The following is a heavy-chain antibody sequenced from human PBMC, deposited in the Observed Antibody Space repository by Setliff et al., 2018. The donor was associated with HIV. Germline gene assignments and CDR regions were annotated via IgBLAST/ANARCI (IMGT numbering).Heavy chain of an antibody. Sequence: GGSLRLSCAASGFTFSNYWMTWVRQAPGRGLEWVANIKQDGSEKYYVDSLKGRFTISRDNAKNSLYLQMNSLRAEDTAVYYCASFYGDYGYWGHGTQVTVSS. CDR1: GFTFSNYW. CDR2: IKQDGSEK. J-gene: IGHJ4*01. D-gene: IGHD3-10*01. CDR3: ASFYGDYGY. V-gene: IGHV3-7*01.